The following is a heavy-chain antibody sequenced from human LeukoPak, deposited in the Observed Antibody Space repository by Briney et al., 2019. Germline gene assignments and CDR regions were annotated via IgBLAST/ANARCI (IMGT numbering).Heavy chain of an antibody. CDR1: GFTFDDYG. CDR3: ARETGYDSNGPPAFDI. V-gene: IGHV3-20*01. CDR2: INWNGGST. J-gene: IGHJ3*02. D-gene: IGHD3-22*01. Sequence: GGSLRLSCAASGFTFDDYGMSWVRQAPGKGLEWVSGINWNGGSTGYADSVKGRFTISRDNAKNSLYLQMNSLRAEDTALYHCARETGYDSNGPPAFDIWGQGTMVTVSS.